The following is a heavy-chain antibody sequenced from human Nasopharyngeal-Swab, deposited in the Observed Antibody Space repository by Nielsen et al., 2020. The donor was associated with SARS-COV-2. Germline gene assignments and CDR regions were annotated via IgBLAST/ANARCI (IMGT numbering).Heavy chain of an antibody. Sequence: WIRQPPGKGLEWVSSISSSSTYIYYADSVKGRFTVSRDNAKNSLYLQMSSLRTEDAAVYYCARSPYYDFWSGYYTRFDYWGRGTLVTVS. CDR3: ARSPYYDFWSGYYTRFDY. J-gene: IGHJ4*02. D-gene: IGHD3-3*01. V-gene: IGHV3-21*01. CDR2: ISSSSTYI.